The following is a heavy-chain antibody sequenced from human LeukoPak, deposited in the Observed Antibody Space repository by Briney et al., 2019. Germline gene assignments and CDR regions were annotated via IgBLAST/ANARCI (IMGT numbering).Heavy chain of an antibody. J-gene: IGHJ4*02. CDR3: ARNSRVASTSGLNY. CDR2: ISGSGGST. V-gene: IGHV3-23*01. Sequence: GGSLRLSCAASGFTFSSYAMSWVRQAPGKGLEWVSAISGSGGSTYYADSVKGRFTISRDNSKNTLYLQMNSLRAEDTAFYYCARNSRVASTSGLNYWGQGTLVTVSS. D-gene: IGHD4-23*01. CDR1: GFTFSSYA.